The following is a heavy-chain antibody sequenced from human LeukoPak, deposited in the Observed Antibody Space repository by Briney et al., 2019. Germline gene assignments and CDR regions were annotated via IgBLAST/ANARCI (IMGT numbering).Heavy chain of an antibody. CDR2: INTSGGST. D-gene: IGHD2-8*01. J-gene: IGHJ5*02. Sequence: GGSLRLSCAASGFTFSSYGMSWVRQAPGKGLEWVSAINTSGGSTYYADSVKGRFTISRDNSKNTLYLQMNSLRAEDTAVYYCAKVWGILYPQLTLDPWGQGTLVTVSS. CDR3: AKVWGILYPQLTLDP. CDR1: GFTFSSYG. V-gene: IGHV3-23*01.